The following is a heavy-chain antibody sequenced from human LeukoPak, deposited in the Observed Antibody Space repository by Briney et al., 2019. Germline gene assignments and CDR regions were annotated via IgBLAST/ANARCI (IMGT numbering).Heavy chain of an antibody. CDR1: GFTFSTYA. D-gene: IGHD1-26*01. CDR3: ARDSGSYLQPTDY. V-gene: IGHV3-23*01. J-gene: IGHJ4*02. Sequence: PGGSLRLSCAASGFTFSTYAMTWVRQAPGKGLEWVSSITANGGSTYYADSVKGRLTISRDNSKNTLYLQMNSLRADDTAVYHCARDSGSYLQPTDYWGQGTLVTVSS. CDR2: ITANGGST.